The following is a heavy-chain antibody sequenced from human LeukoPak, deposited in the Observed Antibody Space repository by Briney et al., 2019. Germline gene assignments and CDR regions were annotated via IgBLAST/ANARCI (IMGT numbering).Heavy chain of an antibody. Sequence: GPVKVSCQASGYTFTSYDINWVRQATGQGLEWMGWMNPNSGNTGYAQKFQGRVTMTRNTSISTAYMELSSLRSEDTAVYYCAVVDDSSGYYRDAFDIWGQGTMVTVSS. CDR3: AVVDDSSGYYRDAFDI. V-gene: IGHV1-8*01. D-gene: IGHD3-22*01. J-gene: IGHJ3*02. CDR1: GYTFTSYD. CDR2: MNPNSGNT.